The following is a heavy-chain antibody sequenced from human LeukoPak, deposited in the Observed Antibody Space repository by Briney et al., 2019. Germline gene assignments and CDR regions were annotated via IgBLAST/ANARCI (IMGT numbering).Heavy chain of an antibody. Sequence: SVKVSCKASGYTFSSYAISWVRQAPGQGLEWMGGIIPIFGTANYAQKFQGRVTITADESTSTGYMELSSLRSEDTAVYYCERSITPKYCSSTSCSEYFVYWGQGTLVTVSS. D-gene: IGHD2-2*01. CDR1: GYTFSSYA. CDR2: IIPIFGTA. CDR3: ERSITPKYCSSTSCSEYFVY. V-gene: IGHV1-69*13. J-gene: IGHJ4*02.